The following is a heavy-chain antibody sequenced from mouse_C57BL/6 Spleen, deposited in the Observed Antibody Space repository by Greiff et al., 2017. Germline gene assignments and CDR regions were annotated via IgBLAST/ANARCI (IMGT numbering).Heavy chain of an antibody. V-gene: IGHV1-74*01. CDR1: GYTFTSYW. CDR3: AIGGTTYWAWFAY. CDR2: LHPSDSDT. J-gene: IGHJ3*01. D-gene: IGHD5-5*01. Sequence: QVQLQQPGAELVKPGASVKVSCKASGYTFTSYWMHWVKQRPGQGLEWIGRLHPSDSDTNYNQKFKGKATLTVDKSSSTAYMQLSSLTSEDSAVYYCAIGGTTYWAWFAYWGQGTLVTVSA.